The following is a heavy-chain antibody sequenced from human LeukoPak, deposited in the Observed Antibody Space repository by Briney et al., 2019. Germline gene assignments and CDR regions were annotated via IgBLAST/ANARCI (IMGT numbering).Heavy chain of an antibody. Sequence: PGGSLRLSCAASGFAFGFYTMIWVRQAPGKGLEGVSSISSNTRDIFYTDSVKGRFTVSRDNAKKSLYLQMSSLRVEDTAVYYCAREDELTSVDSWGQGTLVSVSS. CDR1: GFAFGFYT. CDR2: ISSNTRDI. D-gene: IGHD1-14*01. J-gene: IGHJ5*01. V-gene: IGHV3-21*01. CDR3: AREDELTSVDS.